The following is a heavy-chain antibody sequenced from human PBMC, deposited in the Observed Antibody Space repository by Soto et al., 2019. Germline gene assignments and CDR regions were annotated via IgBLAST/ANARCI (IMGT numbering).Heavy chain of an antibody. CDR1: GGSISSSSYY. D-gene: IGHD6-13*01. CDR2: IYYSGST. J-gene: IGHJ6*02. Sequence: PSETLSLTCTVSGGSISSSSYYWGWIRQPPGKGLEWIGSIYYSGSTYYNPSLKSRVTISVDTSKNQFSLKLSSVTAADTAVYYCARQVSSSRGYYYYGMDVWGQGTTVTVSS. CDR3: ARQVSSSRGYYYYGMDV. V-gene: IGHV4-39*01.